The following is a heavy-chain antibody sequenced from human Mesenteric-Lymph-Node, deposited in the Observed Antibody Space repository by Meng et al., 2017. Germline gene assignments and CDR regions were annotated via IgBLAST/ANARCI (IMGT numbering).Heavy chain of an antibody. J-gene: IGHJ2*01. CDR3: ARVGWRQWSFDL. CDR2: IYYSGST. CDR1: GGSISSGDYY. Sequence: QVTLQEPGQRLGKPSQTLSLTCAVSGGSISSGDYYWSWIRQPPGKGLELIGHIYYSGSTSYNPSLKSRVTISVDTSNNQFSLKLSSVTAADTAVYYCARVGWRQWSFDLWGRGTLVTVSS. V-gene: IGHV4-30-4*01. D-gene: IGHD5-18*01.